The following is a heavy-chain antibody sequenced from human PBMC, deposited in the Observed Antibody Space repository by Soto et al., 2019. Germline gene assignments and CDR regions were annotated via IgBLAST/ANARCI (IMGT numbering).Heavy chain of an antibody. CDR1: GFTFSSYA. CDR2: ISYDGSNK. D-gene: IGHD6-19*01. J-gene: IGHJ4*02. V-gene: IGHV3-30-3*01. CDR3: ARDGRGLAVAYFDY. Sequence: QVQLVESGGGVVQPGRSLRLSCAASGFTFSSYAMHWVRQAPGKGLEWVAVISYDGSNKYYADSVKGRFTISRDNSKNTLYLQMNSLRAEDTAVYYCARDGRGLAVAYFDYWGQGTLVTVSS.